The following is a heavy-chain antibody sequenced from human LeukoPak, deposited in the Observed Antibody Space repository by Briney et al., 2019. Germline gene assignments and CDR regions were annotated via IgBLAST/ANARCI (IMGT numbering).Heavy chain of an antibody. CDR3: ARVPGIAGRPPDY. CDR1: GYTFTTYW. V-gene: IGHV5-51*01. D-gene: IGHD6-6*01. Sequence: GESLKISCRSSGYTFTTYWIGWVRQMTGKGLEWMGIIYPGDSDTRYSPSFQGQVTISVDKSISTAYLQWGSLEASDTAVYYCARVPGIAGRPPDYWGQGTLVTVSS. J-gene: IGHJ4*02. CDR2: IYPGDSDT.